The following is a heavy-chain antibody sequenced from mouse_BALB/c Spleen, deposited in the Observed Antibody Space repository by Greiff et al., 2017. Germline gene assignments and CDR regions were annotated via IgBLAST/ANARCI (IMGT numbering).Heavy chain of an antibody. Sequence: EVQGVESGPGLVKPSQSLSLTCTVTGYSITSDYAWNWIRQFPGNKLEWMGYISYSGSTSYNPSLKSRISITRDTSKNQFFLQLNSVTTEDTATYYCARHGRRGYYFDYWGQGTTLTVSS. CDR1: GYSITSDYA. V-gene: IGHV3-2*02. J-gene: IGHJ2*01. CDR3: ARHGRRGYYFDY. CDR2: ISYSGST. D-gene: IGHD1-1*01.